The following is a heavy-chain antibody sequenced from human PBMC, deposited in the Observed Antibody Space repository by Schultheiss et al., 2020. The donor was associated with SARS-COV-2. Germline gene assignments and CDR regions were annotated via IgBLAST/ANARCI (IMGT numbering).Heavy chain of an antibody. V-gene: IGHV3-33*01. CDR2: IWYDGSNK. Sequence: GGSLRLSCAASGFSFSTYGMHWVRQAPGKGLEWVAVIWYDGSNKYYADSVKGRFTISRDNSKNTLYLQMNSLRAEDTAVYYCARERGGGPYYFDYWGQGTLVTVSS. CDR1: GFSFSTYG. CDR3: ARERGGGPYYFDY. D-gene: IGHD3-16*01. J-gene: IGHJ4*02.